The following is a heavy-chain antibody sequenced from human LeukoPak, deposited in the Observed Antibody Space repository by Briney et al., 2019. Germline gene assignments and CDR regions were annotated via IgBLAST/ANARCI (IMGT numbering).Heavy chain of an antibody. V-gene: IGHV1-18*04. J-gene: IGHJ3*02. CDR1: GYTFTGYY. CDR2: ISAYNGNT. D-gene: IGHD2-21*01. Sequence: ASVKVSCKASGYTFTGYYMHWVRQAPGQGLEWMGWISAYNGNTNYAQKLQGRVTMTTDTSTSTAYMELRSLRSDDTAVYYCARDVDVVVDTPDAFDIWGQGTMVTVSS. CDR3: ARDVDVVVDTPDAFDI.